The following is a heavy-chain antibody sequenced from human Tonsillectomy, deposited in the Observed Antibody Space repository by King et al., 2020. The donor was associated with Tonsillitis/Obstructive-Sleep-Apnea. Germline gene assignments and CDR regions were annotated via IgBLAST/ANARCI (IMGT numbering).Heavy chain of an antibody. CDR1: GFTFSSYA. D-gene: IGHD3-16*02. J-gene: IGHJ6*03. CDR2: ISGSGGST. V-gene: IGHV3-23*04. CDR3: AKAGSPDDYIWGSYRYGYYYYMDV. Sequence: VQLVESGGGLVQPGGSLRLSCAASGFTFSSYAMSWVRQAPGKGLEWVSTISGSGGSTYYADSVKGRFTISRDNSKNTLYLQMNSLRAEDTAVYYCAKAGSPDDYIWGSYRYGYYYYMDVWGKGTTVTVSS.